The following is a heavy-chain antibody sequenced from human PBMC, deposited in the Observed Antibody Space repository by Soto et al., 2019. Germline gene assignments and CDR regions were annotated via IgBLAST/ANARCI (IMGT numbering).Heavy chain of an antibody. CDR1: GGSISSGGYS. CDR2: IYYSGST. CDR3: ARRYGGNFDY. V-gene: IGHV4-61*08. J-gene: IGHJ4*02. D-gene: IGHD3-16*01. Sequence: ASETLSLTCAVSGGSISSGGYSWSRIRQPPGKGLEWIGYIYYSGSTNYNPSLKSRVTISVDTSKNQFSLKLSSVTSADTAVYYCARRYGGNFDYWGQGTLVTAPQ.